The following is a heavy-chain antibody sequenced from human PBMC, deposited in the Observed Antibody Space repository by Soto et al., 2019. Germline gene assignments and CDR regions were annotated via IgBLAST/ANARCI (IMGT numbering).Heavy chain of an antibody. CDR2: IYWDDDK. D-gene: IGHD2-15*01. CDR3: AHSRSYCSGGSCYSAFDY. CDR1: GFSLSTSGVG. V-gene: IGHV2-5*02. Sequence: QITLKESGPTLVKPTQTLTLTCTFSGFSLSTSGVGVGWIRQPPGKALEWLALIYWDDDKRYSPSLKSRLTTNKDTSKNQVVPTTTTRTPVDTATYYCAHSRSYCSGGSCYSAFDYWGQGTLVTVSS. J-gene: IGHJ4*02.